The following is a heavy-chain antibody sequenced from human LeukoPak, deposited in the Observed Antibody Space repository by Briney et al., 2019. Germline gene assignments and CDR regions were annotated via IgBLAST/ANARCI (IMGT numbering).Heavy chain of an antibody. CDR2: IYYSGST. J-gene: IGHJ3*02. CDR3: ARVMRASYDSSGFRAFDI. V-gene: IGHV4-59*01. Sequence: SETLSLTCTVSGGSISGYFWSWIRQPPGKGLEWIGYIYYSGSTDYGPSLKSRVTISVDTSKNQFSLKLRSVTAADTAVYYCARVMRASYDSSGFRAFDIWGQGTMVTVSS. CDR1: GGSISGYF. D-gene: IGHD3-22*01.